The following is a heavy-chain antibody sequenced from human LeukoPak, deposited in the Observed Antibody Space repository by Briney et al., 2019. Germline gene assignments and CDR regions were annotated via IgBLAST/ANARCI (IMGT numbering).Heavy chain of an antibody. CDR1: GFTFSNYA. J-gene: IGHJ4*02. CDR2: ISGSGGST. V-gene: IGHV3-23*01. Sequence: GGSLRLSCAASGFTFSNYAMSWVRQAPGKGLEWVSGISGSGGSTYYADSVKGRFTISRDRSKNTLYLQMNSLRAEDTAVYYCGGSGSYYKIDYWGQGTLVTVSS. D-gene: IGHD3-10*01. CDR3: GGSGSYYKIDY.